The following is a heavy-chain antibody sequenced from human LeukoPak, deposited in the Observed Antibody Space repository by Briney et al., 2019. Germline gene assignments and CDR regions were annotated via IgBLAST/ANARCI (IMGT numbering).Heavy chain of an antibody. V-gene: IGHV4-4*07. J-gene: IGHJ3*02. CDR3: AREVNYYDILTGYSSHDAFDI. D-gene: IGHD3-9*01. CDR2: IYTSGST. Sequence: SETLSLTCTVSGGSISSYYWSWIRQPAGKGLEWIGRIYTSGSTNYNPSLKSRVTMSVDTSKNQFSLKLSSVTAADTAVYYCAREVNYYDILTGYSSHDAFDIWGQGTMVIVSS. CDR1: GGSISSYY.